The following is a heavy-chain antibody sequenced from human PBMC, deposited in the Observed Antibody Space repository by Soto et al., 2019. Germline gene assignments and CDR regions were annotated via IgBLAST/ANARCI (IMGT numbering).Heavy chain of an antibody. CDR3: ARERYQVISDGMDV. CDR1: GYTFTGYY. J-gene: IGHJ6*02. D-gene: IGHD2-2*01. CDR2: INPETGGT. V-gene: IGHV1-2*02. Sequence: ASVKVSCKASGYTFTGYYVHWVREAPGQGLEWMGWINPETGGTSYAQKFQGRVTLSRDTSINTAYLELTRLRFDDAAVYFCARERYQVISDGMDVWGQGTTVTVSS.